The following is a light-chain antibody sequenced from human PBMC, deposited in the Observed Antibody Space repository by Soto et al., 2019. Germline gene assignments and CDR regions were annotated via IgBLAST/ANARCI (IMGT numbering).Light chain of an antibody. CDR1: QGISSW. CDR3: QQRSNWPSFT. J-gene: IGKJ3*01. CDR2: DAS. Sequence: TQSPSSLSASVGDRVTITCRASQGISSWLAWYQQKPGQAPRLLIYDASNRATGIPARFSGSGSGTDFTLTISSLEPEDFAVYYCQQRSNWPSFTFGPGTKVDIK. V-gene: IGKV3-11*01.